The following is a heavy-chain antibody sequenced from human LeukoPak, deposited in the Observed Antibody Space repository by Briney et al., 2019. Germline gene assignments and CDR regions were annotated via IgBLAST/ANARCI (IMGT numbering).Heavy chain of an antibody. CDR2: IYHSGST. V-gene: IGHV4-38-2*02. J-gene: IGHJ4*02. CDR3: ARGRHDELELMVGYFDY. D-gene: IGHD1-7*01. CDR1: GYSISSGYY. Sequence: SETLSLTCTVSGYSISSGYYWGWIPQPPGKGLEWIGSIYHSGSTYYNPSLKSRVTISVDTSKNQFSLKLSSVTAADTAVYDCARGRHDELELMVGYFDYWGQGTLVTVSS.